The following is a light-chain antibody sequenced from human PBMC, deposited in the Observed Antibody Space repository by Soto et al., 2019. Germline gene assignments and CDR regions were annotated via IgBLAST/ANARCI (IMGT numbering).Light chain of an antibody. CDR1: QTINNN. V-gene: IGKV3-15*01. CDR3: QQYNNWPQT. Sequence: VMTQAPATPYLSPGQRANLSCXASQTINNNVAWYQLKDGQVPRLLIYGASTRAADVPARFSGGGSGTEFTLTISSLQSEDFAEYHCQQYNNWPQTFGQGTKVDIK. J-gene: IGKJ1*01. CDR2: GAS.